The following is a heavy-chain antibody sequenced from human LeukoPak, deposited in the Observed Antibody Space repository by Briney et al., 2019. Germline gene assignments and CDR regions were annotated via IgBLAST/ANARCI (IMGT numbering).Heavy chain of an antibody. CDR3: AREEGYRSSTICSAPFDY. J-gene: IGHJ4*02. Sequence: ASVKVSCKASGYTFTGYYMHWVRQAPGQGLEWMGWINPNSGGTKYAQKFQGRVTMTRDTSISTVYMEVSRLRSDDTAVYYCAREEGYRSSTICSAPFDYWGQGTLVIVSS. CDR1: GYTFTGYY. D-gene: IGHD2-2*01. CDR2: INPNSGGT. V-gene: IGHV1-2*02.